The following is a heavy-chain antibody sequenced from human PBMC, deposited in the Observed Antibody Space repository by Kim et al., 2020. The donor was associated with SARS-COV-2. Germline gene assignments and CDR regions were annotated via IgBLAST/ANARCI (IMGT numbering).Heavy chain of an antibody. CDR2: ISWNSGSI. CDR3: AKDLYWYYDILTGYSAFDY. Sequence: GGSLRLSCAASGFTFDDYAMHWVRQAPGKGLEWVSGISWNSGSIGYADSVKGRFTISRDNAKNSLYLQMNSLRAEDTALYYCAKDLYWYYDILTGYSAFDYWGQGTLVTVSS. D-gene: IGHD3-9*01. V-gene: IGHV3-9*01. CDR1: GFTFDDYA. J-gene: IGHJ4*02.